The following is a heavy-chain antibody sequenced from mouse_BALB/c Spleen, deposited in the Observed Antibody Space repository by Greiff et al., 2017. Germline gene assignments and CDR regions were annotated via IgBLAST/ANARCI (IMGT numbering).Heavy chain of an antibody. J-gene: IGHJ4*01. CDR1: GFTFTDYY. Sequence: EVKLMESGGGLVQPGGSLRLSCATSGFTFTDYYMSWVRQPPGKALEWLGFIRNKANGYTTEYSASVKGRFTISRDNSQSILYLQMNTLRAEDSATYYCAGDGGYDGDYYAMDYWGQGTSVTVSS. CDR3: AGDGGYDGDYYAMDY. CDR2: IRNKANGYTT. V-gene: IGHV7-3*02. D-gene: IGHD2-2*01.